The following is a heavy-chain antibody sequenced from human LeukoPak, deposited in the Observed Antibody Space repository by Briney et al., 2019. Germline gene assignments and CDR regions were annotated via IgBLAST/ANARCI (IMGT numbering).Heavy chain of an antibody. J-gene: IGHJ5*02. V-gene: IGHV1-2*02. CDR1: GYTFTGYY. CDR3: ARDRGYCSGGSCYGTNWFDP. Sequence: ASVKVSCKASGYTFTGYYMHWVRQAPGQGLEWMGWINPNSGGTNYAQKFQGRVTMTRDTSISTAYMELSRLRPDDTAVYYCARDRGYCSGGSCYGTNWFDPWGQGTLVTVSS. CDR2: INPNSGGT. D-gene: IGHD2-15*01.